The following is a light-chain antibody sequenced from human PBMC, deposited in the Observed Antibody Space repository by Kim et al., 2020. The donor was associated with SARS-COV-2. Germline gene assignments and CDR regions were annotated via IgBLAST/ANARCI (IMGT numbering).Light chain of an antibody. V-gene: IGKV1-33*01. CDR1: QDISDY. CDR3: QQNDNLPLT. Sequence: SASVRDRVTITCQASQDISDYLNWYQRRAGKAPKLLIYDASNLEIGVPSRFSGSGSGTDFTLTISSLQPEDFATYYCQQNDNLPLTFGGGTKLEI. CDR2: DAS. J-gene: IGKJ4*01.